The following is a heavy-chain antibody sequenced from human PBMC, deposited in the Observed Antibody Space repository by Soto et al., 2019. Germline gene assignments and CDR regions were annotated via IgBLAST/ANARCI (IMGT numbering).Heavy chain of an antibody. V-gene: IGHV3-21*01. CDR2: ISSSSSYI. Sequence: EVQLVESGGGLVKPGGSLRLSCAASGFTFSSYSMNWVRQAPGKGLEWVSSISSSSSYIYYADSVKGRFTISRDNAKNSLYPQMNSLRAEDTAVYYCARVTWEPTSDYGMDVWGQGTTVTVSS. CDR1: GFTFSSYS. J-gene: IGHJ6*02. CDR3: ARVTWEPTSDYGMDV. D-gene: IGHD1-26*01.